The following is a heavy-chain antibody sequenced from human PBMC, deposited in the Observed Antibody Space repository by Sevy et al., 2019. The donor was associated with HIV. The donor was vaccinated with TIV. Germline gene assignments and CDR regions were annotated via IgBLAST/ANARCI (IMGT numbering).Heavy chain of an antibody. Sequence: GGSLRLSCAASGFTFSDSAMFWVRQASGKGLEWIGRIRGKANTYATALAASVKDRFTISRDDSKNTAYLQMNSLKAEDTAVYYCTCGYGRFDFWGQGTQVTVSS. CDR3: TCGYGRFDF. D-gene: IGHD4-17*01. V-gene: IGHV3-73*01. CDR1: GFTFSDSA. CDR2: IRGKANTYAT. J-gene: IGHJ4*02.